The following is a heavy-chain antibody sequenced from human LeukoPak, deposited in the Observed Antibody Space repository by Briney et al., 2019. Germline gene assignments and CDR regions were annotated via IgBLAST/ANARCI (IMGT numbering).Heavy chain of an antibody. CDR3: ARDTLRGSSTFFDY. CDR2: ICSSGST. V-gene: IGHV4-31*03. J-gene: IGHJ4*02. D-gene: IGHD4-17*01. CDR1: GGSISSGVHC. Sequence: SETLSLTCTVSGGSISSGVHCWSWIRQRPGEGLQWIGYICSSGSTYYNPSLKSRVTISVDTSKNQFSLKLSSVTAADTAVYYCARDTLRGSSTFFDYWGQGTLVTVSS.